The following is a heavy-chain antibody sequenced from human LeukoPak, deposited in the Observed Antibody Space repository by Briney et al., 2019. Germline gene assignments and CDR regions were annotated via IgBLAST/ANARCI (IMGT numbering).Heavy chain of an antibody. V-gene: IGHV4-59*01. CDR1: GGSISSYY. CDR3: ARVSAGIVGARPHYYYYYMDV. J-gene: IGHJ6*03. Sequence: SETLSLTCTVSGGSISSYYWSWIRQPPGKGLEWIGYIYYSGSTNYNPSLKSRVTISVDTSKNQFSLKLSSVTAADTAVYYCARVSAGIVGARPHYYYYYMDVWGKGTTVTISS. CDR2: IYYSGST. D-gene: IGHD1-26*01.